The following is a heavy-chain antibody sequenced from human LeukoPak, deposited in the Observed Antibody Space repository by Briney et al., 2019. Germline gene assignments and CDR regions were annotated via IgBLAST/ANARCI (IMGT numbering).Heavy chain of an antibody. CDR1: GYSFTGYW. D-gene: IGHD3-9*01. V-gene: IGHV5-51*01. CDR3: ARLAYYDILTGYSRWGINLDY. Sequence: GESLKISCKGSGYSFTGYWIGWVRQMPGKGLEWMGIIYPGDSDTRYSPSFQGQVTISADKSISTAYLQWSSLKASDTAMYYCARLAYYDILTGYSRWGINLDYWGQGTLVTVSS. J-gene: IGHJ4*02. CDR2: IYPGDSDT.